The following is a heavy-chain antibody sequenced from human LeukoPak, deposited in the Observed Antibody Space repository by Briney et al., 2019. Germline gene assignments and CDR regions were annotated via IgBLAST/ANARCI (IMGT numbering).Heavy chain of an antibody. CDR1: GFTLSRYW. D-gene: IGHD1-26*01. Sequence: GGSLRLSCAASGFTLSRYWMSWVRQAPGEGPEWVANIKQDESEKDYADSVRGRFTISRDNAKNSLYLQMNSLRAEDTAVYYCARDAGGATPFDYWGQGTLVTVSS. CDR3: ARDAGGATPFDY. CDR2: IKQDESEK. J-gene: IGHJ4*02. V-gene: IGHV3-7*01.